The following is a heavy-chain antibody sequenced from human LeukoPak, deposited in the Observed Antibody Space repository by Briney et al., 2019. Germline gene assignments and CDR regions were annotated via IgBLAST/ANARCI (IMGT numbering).Heavy chain of an antibody. Sequence: ASVKVSCKASGYTFTSYAMHWVRQAPGQRLEWMGWINAGNGNTKYSQKFQGRVTITRDTSASTAYMELRSLRSDDTAVYYCAREDTAMEDAFDIXXQGXMXTVSS. J-gene: IGHJ3*02. D-gene: IGHD5-18*01. V-gene: IGHV1-3*01. CDR2: INAGNGNT. CDR3: AREDTAMEDAFDI. CDR1: GYTFTSYA.